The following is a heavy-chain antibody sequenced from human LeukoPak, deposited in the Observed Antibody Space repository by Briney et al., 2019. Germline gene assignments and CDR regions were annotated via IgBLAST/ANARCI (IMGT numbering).Heavy chain of an antibody. CDR3: ARDSRVVRWLQLAVGDYFDY. J-gene: IGHJ4*02. Sequence: ASVKVSCKASGYTFTSYYMHWVRQAPGQGLEWMGIINPSGGSTSYAQKFQGRVTMARDTSTSTVYMELSSLRSEDTAVYYCARDSRVVRWLQLAVGDYFDYWGQGTLVTVSS. CDR1: GYTFTSYY. D-gene: IGHD5-24*01. CDR2: INPSGGST. V-gene: IGHV1-46*01.